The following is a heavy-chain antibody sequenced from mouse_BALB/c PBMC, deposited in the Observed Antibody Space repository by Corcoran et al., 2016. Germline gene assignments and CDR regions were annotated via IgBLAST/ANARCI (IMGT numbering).Heavy chain of an antibody. CDR1: GYTFTDYV. CDR3: ARRDYGNPYAMDY. V-gene: IGHV1-81*01. D-gene: IGHD2-1*01. J-gene: IGHJ4*01. CDR2: IYPGSGST. Sequence: QVQLQQSGPELVKPGASVKMSCKASGYTFTDYVISWVKQRTGQGLEWIGEIYPGSGSTYYNEKFKGKATLTADKSSNTAYMQLSSLTSEDSAVYFCARRDYGNPYAMDYWGQGTSVTVSS.